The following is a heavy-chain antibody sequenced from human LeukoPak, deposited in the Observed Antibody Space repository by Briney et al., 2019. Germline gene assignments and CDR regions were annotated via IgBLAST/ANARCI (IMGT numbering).Heavy chain of an antibody. CDR3: ARFPIGGMNAFDI. CDR2: IYYSGST. D-gene: IGHD2-8*01. V-gene: IGHV4-39*01. CDR1: GGSISSSAYY. Sequence: PSETLSLTCTVSGGSISSSAYYWDWIRQPPGKGLEWIASIYYSGSTYYNPSLKSRVTISVDTSKNQFSLKLSSVTAADTAVYYCARFPIGGMNAFDIWGQGTMVTVSS. J-gene: IGHJ3*02.